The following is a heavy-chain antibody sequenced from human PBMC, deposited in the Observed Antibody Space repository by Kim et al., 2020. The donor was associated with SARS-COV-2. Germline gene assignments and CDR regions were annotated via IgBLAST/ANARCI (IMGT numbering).Heavy chain of an antibody. V-gene: IGHV3-48*02. CDR3: ARGNLWFGELLPNGMDV. J-gene: IGHJ6*02. D-gene: IGHD3-10*01. CDR1: GFTFSSYS. CDR2: ISSSSSTI. Sequence: GGSLRLSCAASGFTFSSYSMNWVRQAPGKGLEWVSYISSSSSTIYYADSVKGRFTISRDNAKNSLYLQMNSLRDEDTAVYYCARGNLWFGELLPNGMDVWGQGTTVTVSS.